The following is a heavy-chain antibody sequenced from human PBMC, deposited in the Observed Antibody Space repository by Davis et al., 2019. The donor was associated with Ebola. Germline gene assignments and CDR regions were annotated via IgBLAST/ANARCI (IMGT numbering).Heavy chain of an antibody. D-gene: IGHD6-19*01. CDR2: IYYSGST. CDR3: ARLETVAGLDY. CDR1: GGSISSYY. J-gene: IGHJ4*02. Sequence: MPSETLSLTCNVSGGSISSYYWSWIRQPPGKGLEWIGYIYYSGSTNYNPSLKSRVTISVDTSKNQFSLKLSSVTAADTAVYYCARLETVAGLDYWGQGTLVTVSS. V-gene: IGHV4-59*01.